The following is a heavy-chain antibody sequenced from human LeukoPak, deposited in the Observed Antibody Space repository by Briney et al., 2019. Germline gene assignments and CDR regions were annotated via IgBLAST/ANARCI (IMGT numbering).Heavy chain of an antibody. D-gene: IGHD1-14*01. V-gene: IGHV3-30*18. CDR1: GFKFSDYG. CDR2: ISYDGTNK. CDR3: AKDQGFGIAWPDTLDY. Sequence: PGGSLRLSCAASGFKFSDYGMHWVRQAPGRGLEWVALISYDGTNKYYADSVKDRFTISRDNSKITVSLQMNSLRSEDTAVYYCAKDQGFGIAWPDTLDYWGQGSLVIVSS. J-gene: IGHJ4*02.